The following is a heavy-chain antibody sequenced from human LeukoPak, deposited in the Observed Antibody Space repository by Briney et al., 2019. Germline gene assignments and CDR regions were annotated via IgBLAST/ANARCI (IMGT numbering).Heavy chain of an antibody. V-gene: IGHV3-53*01. CDR1: GVTVNSNY. D-gene: IGHD3-22*01. CDR3: VRGAEGSSGPGMDV. J-gene: IGHJ6*02. CDR2: IYTGGST. Sequence: PGGSLRLSCATSGVTVNSNYMSWVRQAPGKGLEWVSVIYTGGSTYYADSVKGRFTISRDNSKNMLYLQMNSLRAEDSAVYYCVRGAEGSSGPGMDVWGQGTTVTVSS.